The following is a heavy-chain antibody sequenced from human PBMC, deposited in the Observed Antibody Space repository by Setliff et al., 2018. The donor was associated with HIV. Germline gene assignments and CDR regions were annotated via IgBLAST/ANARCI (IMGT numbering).Heavy chain of an antibody. V-gene: IGHV5-51*01. D-gene: IGHD3-10*01. CDR3: ARLPGGSVYYVDY. J-gene: IGHJ4*02. CDR1: GYSFTTYW. Sequence: GESLKISCKGSGYSFTTYWIAWVRQMPGEGLEWMGIINPADSDTRYSPSFQGQVTFSADKSINTAYLQWSGLKASSTAIYYCARLPGGSVYYVDYWSQGTLVTVSS. CDR2: INPADSDT.